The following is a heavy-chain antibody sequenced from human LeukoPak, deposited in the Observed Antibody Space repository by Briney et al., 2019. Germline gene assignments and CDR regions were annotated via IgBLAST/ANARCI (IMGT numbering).Heavy chain of an antibody. CDR1: GFTFSSYG. Sequence: GGSLRLSCVASGFTFSSYGMSWVRQAPGKGLEWVAVISHHGANKFYGESVKGRFTISRDNSNNMVFLQMNGLRAEDTAVYYCARLGGRFQDSNYWGQGTLVTVSS. CDR2: ISHHGANK. J-gene: IGHJ4*02. CDR3: ARLGGRFQDSNY. D-gene: IGHD6-19*01. V-gene: IGHV3-30*03.